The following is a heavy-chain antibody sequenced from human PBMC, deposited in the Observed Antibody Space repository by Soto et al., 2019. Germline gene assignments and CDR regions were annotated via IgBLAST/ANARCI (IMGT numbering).Heavy chain of an antibody. CDR3: ARDLDY. CDR2: IHQSGST. CDR1: GGSISSGGYS. Sequence: QLQLQESGSGLVKPSQTLSLTCAVSGGSISSGGYSWSWIRQPPGKGLEWIGYIHQSGSTYYNPAPKRPAPLPVDRSKHQFSLKLSSVTAAYTAVYYCARDLDYWGQGTLVTVSS. J-gene: IGHJ4*02. V-gene: IGHV4-30-2*01.